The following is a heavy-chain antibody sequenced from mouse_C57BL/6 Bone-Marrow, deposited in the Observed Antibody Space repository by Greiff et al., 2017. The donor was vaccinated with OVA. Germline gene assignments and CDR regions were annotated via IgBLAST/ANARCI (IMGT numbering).Heavy chain of an antibody. J-gene: IGHJ2*01. CDR3: VRHGYYFDY. Sequence: EVKLVESGGGLVQPKGSLKLSCAASGFSFNTYAMNWVRQAPGKGLEWVARIRSKSNNYATYYADSVKDRFTISRDDSESMLYLQMNNLKTEDTAMYYCVRHGYYFDYWGQGTTLTVSS. CDR2: IRSKSNNYAT. V-gene: IGHV10-1*01. CDR1: GFSFNTYA.